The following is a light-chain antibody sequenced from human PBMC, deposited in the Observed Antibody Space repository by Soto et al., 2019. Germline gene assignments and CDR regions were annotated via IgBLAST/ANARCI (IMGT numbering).Light chain of an antibody. Sequence: SYELTQPPSVSVSPGQTASITCSGDKLGDKYACWYQQKPGQSPVVVIYQDTKRPSGIPERFSGSNSGNTATLTISGTQAMDEADYYCQAWDNSIPAVFGGGTQLTVL. CDR2: QDT. CDR1: KLGDKY. CDR3: QAWDNSIPAV. V-gene: IGLV3-1*01. J-gene: IGLJ7*01.